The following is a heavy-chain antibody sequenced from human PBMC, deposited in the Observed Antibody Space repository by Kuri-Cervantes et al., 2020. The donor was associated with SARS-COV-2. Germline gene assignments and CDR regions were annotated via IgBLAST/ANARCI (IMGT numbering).Heavy chain of an antibody. CDR2: IIPIFGTA. CDR3: ARTGGANSYDSSGYYN. CDR1: GGTFSSYA. J-gene: IGHJ4*02. Sequence: SVKVSCKASGGTFSSYAISWVRQAPGQGLEWMGGIIPIFGTANYAQKFQGRVTITADESTSTAYMELSSLRSEDTAVYYCARTGGANSYDSSGYYNWGQGTLVTVSS. V-gene: IGHV1-69*13. D-gene: IGHD3-22*01.